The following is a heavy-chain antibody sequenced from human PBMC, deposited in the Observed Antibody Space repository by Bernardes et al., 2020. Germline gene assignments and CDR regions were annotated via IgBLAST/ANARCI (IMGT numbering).Heavy chain of an antibody. Sequence: GGSLRLSCAASGFTFSSYSMNWVRQAPGKGLEWVSSISSSSSYIYYADSVKGRFTISRDNAKNSLYLQMNSLRAEDTAVYYCARWGYCSSTSCYPKADAFDIWGQGTMVTVSS. CDR3: ARWGYCSSTSCYPKADAFDI. CDR2: ISSSSSYI. J-gene: IGHJ3*02. D-gene: IGHD2-2*01. CDR1: GFTFSSYS. V-gene: IGHV3-21*01.